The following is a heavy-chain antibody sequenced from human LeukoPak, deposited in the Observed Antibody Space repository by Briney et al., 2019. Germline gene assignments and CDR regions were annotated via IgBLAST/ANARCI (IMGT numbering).Heavy chain of an antibody. CDR3: ARPVKRGYSYGYGY. V-gene: IGHV3-21*01. D-gene: IGHD5-18*01. CDR2: ISSSSSYI. CDR1: GFTFSSYS. J-gene: IGHJ4*02. Sequence: EGSLRLSCAASGFTFSSYSMNWVRQAPGKGLEWVSSISSSSSYIYYADSVKGRFTISRDNAKNSLYLQMNSLRAEDTAVYYCARPVKRGYSYGYGYWGQGTLVTVSS.